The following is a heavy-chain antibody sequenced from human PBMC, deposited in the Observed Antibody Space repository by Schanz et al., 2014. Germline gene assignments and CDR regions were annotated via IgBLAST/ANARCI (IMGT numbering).Heavy chain of an antibody. Sequence: QLQLQESGSGLVEPSQTLSLTCGVSGGSISSGGYSWTWIRQPPGKGLEWIGYIFHCGSTFYNPSLNSRVTISVDRSRNQFSLNLSSATAADTAVYYCARDRGHGDLPGDIWGQGTMVTVSS. CDR1: GGSISSGGYS. CDR3: ARDRGHGDLPGDI. D-gene: IGHD4-17*01. J-gene: IGHJ3*02. V-gene: IGHV4-30-2*01. CDR2: IFHCGST.